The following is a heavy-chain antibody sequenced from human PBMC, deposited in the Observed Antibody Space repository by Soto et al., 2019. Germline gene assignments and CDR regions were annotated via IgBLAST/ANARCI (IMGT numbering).Heavy chain of an antibody. J-gene: IGHJ4*02. CDR2: TELSGTL. Sequence: TLSLTCNVSGGSSTSSEYSWNWIRQARGKGQEWIGFTELSGTLYHSTALMSRVTITLDRSENLISLKLSSGTAADTAVYFCSRYHYSCSSPNDFDSWGQGTLVTVS. V-gene: IGHV4-30-2*01. CDR1: GGSSTSSEYS. CDR3: SRYHYSCSSPNDFDS. D-gene: IGHD6-6*01.